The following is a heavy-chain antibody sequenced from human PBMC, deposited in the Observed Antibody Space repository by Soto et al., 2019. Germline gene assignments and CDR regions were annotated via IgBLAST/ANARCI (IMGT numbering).Heavy chain of an antibody. CDR1: GGSFSGYY. CDR3: ARGGSSGIAARRGYYYYGMDV. CDR2: INHSGST. D-gene: IGHD6-6*01. Sequence: SETLSLTCAVYGGSFSGYYWSWIRQPPGKGLEWIWEINHSGSTNYNPSLKSRVTISVDTSKNQFSLKLSSVTAADTAVYYCARGGSSGIAARRGYYYYGMDVWGKGTTVTVSS. J-gene: IGHJ6*04. V-gene: IGHV4-34*01.